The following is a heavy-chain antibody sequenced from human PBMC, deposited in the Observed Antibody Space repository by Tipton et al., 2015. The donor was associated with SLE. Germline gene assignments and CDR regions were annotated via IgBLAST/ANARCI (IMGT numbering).Heavy chain of an antibody. V-gene: IGHV3-74*02. J-gene: IGHJ3*02. Sequence: VQLVQSGGGLVQPGGSLRLSCAASGFTFSNYWMHWVRQAPGKGLVWVSRINSVESDLSYGDSVRGRFTSSRDNAKNTLYLQMNSLRVEDTAVYYCVRGSSTWGSVAFDIWGQGTMVTVSS. D-gene: IGHD3-16*01. CDR3: VRGSSTWGSVAFDI. CDR1: GFTFSNYW. CDR2: INSVESDL.